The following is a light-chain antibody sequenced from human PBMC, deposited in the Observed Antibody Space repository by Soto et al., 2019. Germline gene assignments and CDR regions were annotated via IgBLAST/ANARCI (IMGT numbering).Light chain of an antibody. CDR1: QSVSTSF. CDR2: GAS. Sequence: EIVWTQSPGTLSWSPQGRATLSCRASQSVSTSFLARYRQKTRQAPRLLIYGASVRAPGIPDGFSGSGSGTYFTLTIRRLEREDFGEYYCQRYGKSYSFGEGTKLVTK. CDR3: QRYGKSYS. V-gene: IGKV3-20*01. J-gene: IGKJ2*03.